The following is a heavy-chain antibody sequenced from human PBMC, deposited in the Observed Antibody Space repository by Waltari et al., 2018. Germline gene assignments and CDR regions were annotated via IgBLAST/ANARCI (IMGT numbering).Heavy chain of an antibody. CDR1: GGSIRSSRYY. V-gene: IGHV4-39*01. CDR3: VFVVVPAAIVY. D-gene: IGHD2-2*01. J-gene: IGHJ4*02. CDR2: IYYSGST. Sequence: QLQLQESGPGLVKPSETLSLTCTVSGGSIRSSRYYWVWIRQPPGKGLEWIGSIYYSGSTYYNPSLKSRVTISVDTSKNQFSLKLSSVTAADTAVYYCVFVVVPAAIVYWGQGTLVTVSS.